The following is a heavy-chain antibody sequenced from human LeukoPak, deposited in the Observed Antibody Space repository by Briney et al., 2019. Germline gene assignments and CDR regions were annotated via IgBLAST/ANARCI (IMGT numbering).Heavy chain of an antibody. Sequence: SGGSLRLSCAASGFTFSDYYMTWIRQAPGKGLEWISYISDSGDTFYYVESVKGRFTISRDNAKNSLYLQMSSLRAEDTAVYYCARVRRPAVVLDALDSWGQGTMVTVSS. CDR1: GFTFSDYY. CDR2: ISDSGDTF. J-gene: IGHJ3*02. D-gene: IGHD2-2*01. V-gene: IGHV3-11*01. CDR3: ARVRRPAVVLDALDS.